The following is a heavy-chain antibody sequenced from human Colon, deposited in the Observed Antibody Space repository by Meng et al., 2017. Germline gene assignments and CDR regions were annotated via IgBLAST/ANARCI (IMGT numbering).Heavy chain of an antibody. D-gene: IGHD3-22*01. CDR2: IYSGGST. J-gene: IGHJ3*02. CDR1: GFTVSSNY. V-gene: IGHV3-53*01. Sequence: GESLKISCAASGFTVSSNYMSWVRQAPGKGLEWVSVIYSGGSTYYADSVKGRFTISRDNSKNTLYLQMNSLRAEDTAVYYCARAYYYDSSGYLDAFDIWGQGKRV. CDR3: ARAYYYDSSGYLDAFDI.